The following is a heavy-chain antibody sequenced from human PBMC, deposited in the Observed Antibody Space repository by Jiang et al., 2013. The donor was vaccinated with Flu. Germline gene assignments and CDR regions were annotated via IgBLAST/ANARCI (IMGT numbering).Heavy chain of an antibody. J-gene: IGHJ6*02. D-gene: IGHD2-2*01. CDR2: IIPILGIA. CDR1: GGTFSSYT. Sequence: SGAEVKKPGSSVKVSCKASGGTFSSYTISWVRQAPGQGLEWMGRIIPILGIANYAQKFQGRVTITADKSTSTAYMELSSLRSEDTAVYYCASTVPAARLYYYYYGMDVWGQGTTVTVSS. V-gene: IGHV1-69*04. CDR3: ASTVPAARLYYYYYGMDV.